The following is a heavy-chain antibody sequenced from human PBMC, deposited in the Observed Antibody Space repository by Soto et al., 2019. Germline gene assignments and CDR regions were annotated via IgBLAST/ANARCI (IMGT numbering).Heavy chain of an antibody. Sequence: GGSLRLSCAASGFTFSSYGMHWVRQAPGKGLEWVAVISYDGSNKYYADSVKGRFTISRDNSKNTLYLQMNSLRAEDTAVYYCAKDRGGYNDYFDYWGQGTLVTVSS. V-gene: IGHV3-30*18. J-gene: IGHJ4*02. CDR2: ISYDGSNK. CDR3: AKDRGGYNDYFDY. CDR1: GFTFSSYG. D-gene: IGHD5-12*01.